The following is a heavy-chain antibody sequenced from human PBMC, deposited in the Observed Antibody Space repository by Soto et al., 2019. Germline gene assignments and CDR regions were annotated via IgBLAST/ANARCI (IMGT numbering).Heavy chain of an antibody. CDR2: ISITSSYI. J-gene: IGHJ4*02. CDR3: ASGAAFYYDTSRY. D-gene: IGHD3-22*01. V-gene: IGHV3-21*01. CDR1: GFTFSSYT. Sequence: GGSLRLSCAASGFTFSSYTMDWVRQAPGKGLQWVSSISITSSYIYYADSVKGRFTISRDTSKSTLYLQMASLRPEDTAVYYCASGAAFYYDTSRYWGQGTLVTVSS.